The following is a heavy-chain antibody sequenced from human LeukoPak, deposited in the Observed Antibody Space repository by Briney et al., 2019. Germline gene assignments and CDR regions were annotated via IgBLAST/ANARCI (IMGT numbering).Heavy chain of an antibody. J-gene: IGHJ4*02. D-gene: IGHD3-9*01. CDR1: GYTFTGYY. CDR2: ISAYNGNT. CDR3: ARGLALTENYFDY. V-gene: IGHV1-18*04. Sequence: ASVKVSCKASGYTFTGYYMHWVRQAPGQGLEWMGWISAYNGNTNYAQKLQGRVTMTTDTSTSTAYMELRSLRSDDTAVYYCARGLALTENYFDYWGQGTLVTVSS.